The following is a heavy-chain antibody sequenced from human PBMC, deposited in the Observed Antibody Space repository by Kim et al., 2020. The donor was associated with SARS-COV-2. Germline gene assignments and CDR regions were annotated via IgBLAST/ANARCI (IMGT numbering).Heavy chain of an antibody. J-gene: IGHJ6*02. Sequence: ASVKVSCKASGYTFTSYYMHWVRQAPGQGLEWMGLINPSGGSTSYAQKFQGRVTMTRDTSTSTVYMELSSLRSEDTAVYYCARDLTGTTYTGYYYYGVDVWGQGTTVTVSS. CDR2: INPSGGST. CDR3: ARDLTGTTYTGYYYYGVDV. D-gene: IGHD1-7*01. V-gene: IGHV1-46*01. CDR1: GYTFTSYY.